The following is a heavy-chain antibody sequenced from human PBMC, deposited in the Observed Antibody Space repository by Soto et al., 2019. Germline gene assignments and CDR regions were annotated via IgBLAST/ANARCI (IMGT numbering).Heavy chain of an antibody. CDR2: IYYSGST. D-gene: IGHD6-13*01. V-gene: IGHV4-59*08. CDR3: ARRGSSWWHFDY. Sequence: QVQLQESGPGLVKPSETLSLTCTVSGGSISSYYWSWIRQPPGKGLEWIGYIYYSGSTNYNPSLKSRVTISVDTSKNQFSLKLSSVTAADTAVYYCARRGSSWWHFDYWGQGTLVTVSS. J-gene: IGHJ4*02. CDR1: GGSISSYY.